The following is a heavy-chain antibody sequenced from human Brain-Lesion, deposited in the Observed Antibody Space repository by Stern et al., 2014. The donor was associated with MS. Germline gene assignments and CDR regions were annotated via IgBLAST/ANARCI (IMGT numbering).Heavy chain of an antibody. V-gene: IGHV3-74*02. CDR1: GFTFSTYW. CDR2: INGDGSRT. CDR3: ARAHVDTWDWFDP. D-gene: IGHD5-18*01. J-gene: IGHJ5*02. Sequence: EVQLVESGGDFVQPGGSLRLSCTASGFTFSTYWMHWVRQAPGKGLVGVSRINGDGSRTSYADSVKGRFTISRDNAKNTLYVQMNSLRVEDTAVYYCARAHVDTWDWFDPWGQGTLVTVSS.